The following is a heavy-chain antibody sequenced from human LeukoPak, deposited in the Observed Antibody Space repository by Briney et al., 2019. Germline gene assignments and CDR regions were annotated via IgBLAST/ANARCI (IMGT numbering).Heavy chain of an antibody. D-gene: IGHD3-10*01. Sequence: GGSLRLSCAASGFTFRSYGMTWVRQAPGKGLEWVSAISGSGDSTYYADSVKGRFTISRDNSKNTLYLQMNSLRAEDTAVYYCAKDLVQWDYYGSGSYYNPFDYWGQGTLVTVSS. CDR1: GFTFRSYG. V-gene: IGHV3-23*01. J-gene: IGHJ4*02. CDR2: ISGSGDST. CDR3: AKDLVQWDYYGSGSYYNPFDY.